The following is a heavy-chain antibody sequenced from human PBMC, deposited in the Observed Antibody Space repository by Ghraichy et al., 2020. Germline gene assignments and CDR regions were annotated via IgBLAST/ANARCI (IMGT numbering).Heavy chain of an antibody. CDR2: ISAYNGNT. J-gene: IGHJ3*02. Sequence: ASVKVSCKASGYTFTSYGISWVRQAPGQGLEWMGWISAYNGNTNYAQKLQGRVTMTTDTSTSTAYMELRSLRSDDTAVYYCARDPPNCSGGSCYNGAHAFDIWGQGTMVTVSS. CDR1: GYTFTSYG. D-gene: IGHD2-15*01. CDR3: ARDPPNCSGGSCYNGAHAFDI. V-gene: IGHV1-18*01.